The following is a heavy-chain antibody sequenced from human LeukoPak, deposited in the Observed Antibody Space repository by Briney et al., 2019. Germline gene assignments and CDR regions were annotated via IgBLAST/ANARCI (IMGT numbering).Heavy chain of an antibody. J-gene: IGHJ4*02. CDR3: ARGSRGYYDFWSGYYTYYFDY. Sequence: SETLSLTCAVYGGSFSGYYWSWIRQPPGKGLEWIGEITHSGSTNYNPSLKSRVTISVDTSKNQFSLKLSSVTAADTAVYYCARGSRGYYDFWSGYYTYYFDYWGQGTLVTVSS. CDR1: GGSFSGYY. CDR2: ITHSGST. D-gene: IGHD3-3*01. V-gene: IGHV4-34*01.